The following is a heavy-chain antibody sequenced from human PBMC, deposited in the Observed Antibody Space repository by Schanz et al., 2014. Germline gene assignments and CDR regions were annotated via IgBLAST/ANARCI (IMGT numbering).Heavy chain of an antibody. J-gene: IGHJ4*02. D-gene: IGHD5-18*01. CDR3: ATIPRGNIYGYFDY. V-gene: IGHV4-59*11. CDR2: LLSSERA. Sequence: VQLQESGPGLVKPSETLSLTCTVSGGSISSHYWSWVRQAPGEGLEWLAYLLSSERAKYNPSLDSRSTLSLDTSKSQFSLHLRYVTAADTAVYYCATIPRGNIYGYFDYWGQGSLVTVSS. CDR1: GGSISSHY.